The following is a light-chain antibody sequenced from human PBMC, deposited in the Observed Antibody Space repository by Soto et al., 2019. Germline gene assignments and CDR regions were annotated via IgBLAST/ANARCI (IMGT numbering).Light chain of an antibody. Sequence: QSVLTQPPSASGTPGQRVTISCSGSRSNIGSSYVYWFQQIPVTAPKLLIYRNSQRPSGVPERFSGSKSGTSASLAISGLRSEDEADYYCAAWDDSLSGAVFGGGTQLTVL. J-gene: IGLJ7*01. CDR1: RSNIGSSY. CDR2: RNS. V-gene: IGLV1-47*01. CDR3: AAWDDSLSGAV.